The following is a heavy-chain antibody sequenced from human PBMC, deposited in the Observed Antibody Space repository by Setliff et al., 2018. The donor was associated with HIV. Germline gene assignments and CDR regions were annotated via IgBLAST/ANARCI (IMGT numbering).Heavy chain of an antibody. CDR1: GRSLSGYY. CDR2: IHHSGST. V-gene: IGHV4-34*11. CDR3: SRQQLDGFRYKYYYMDV. J-gene: IGHJ6*03. Sequence: SETLSLTCAVYGRSLSGYYWGWIRQSPGKGLEWIGFIHHSGSTNYNPSLESRVTISLDTANNHFSLNLRSVTAADTAVYYCSRQQLDGFRYKYYYMDVWGKGTTVTVSS. D-gene: IGHD6-13*01.